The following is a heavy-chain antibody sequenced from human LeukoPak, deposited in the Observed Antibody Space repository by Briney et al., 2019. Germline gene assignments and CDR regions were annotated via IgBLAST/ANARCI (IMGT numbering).Heavy chain of an antibody. J-gene: IGHJ4*02. V-gene: IGHV1-18*01. CDR3: ARIANYYGSGSYYNVD. Sequence: GASVKVSCKASGYTFTSYGISWVRQAPGQGLEWMGWISAYNGNTNYAQKLQGRVTMTTDTSTSTAYMELRSLRSDDTAVYYCARIANYYGSGSYYNVDWGQGTLVTVSS. CDR1: GYTFTSYG. CDR2: ISAYNGNT. D-gene: IGHD3-10*01.